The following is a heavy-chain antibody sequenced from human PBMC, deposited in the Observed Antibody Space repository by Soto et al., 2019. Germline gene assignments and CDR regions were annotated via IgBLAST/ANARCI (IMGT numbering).Heavy chain of an antibody. CDR2: IYYSGRT. Sequence: SETLSLTCTVSGESISSSSYYWGWIRQPPGKGLEWIGSIYYSGRTYYNPSFKSRVTISIDTSKNQFSLKLSSVTATDTAVYYCARQRTTVVTQAYFDHWGQGALVTVSS. CDR3: ARQRTTVVTQAYFDH. CDR1: GESISSSSYY. J-gene: IGHJ4*02. V-gene: IGHV4-39*01. D-gene: IGHD2-21*02.